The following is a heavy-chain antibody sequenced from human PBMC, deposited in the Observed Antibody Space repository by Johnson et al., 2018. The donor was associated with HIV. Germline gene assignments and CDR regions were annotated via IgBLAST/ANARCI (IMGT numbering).Heavy chain of an antibody. CDR3: ASPYSYGLDDAFDI. CDR2: IKQDGSEK. Sequence: VQLVESGGGLVQPGGSLRLSCAASGFTFIRYWMSWVRQAPGKGLEWVANIKQDGSEKTYVDSVKGRFTISRDNAKKSLYLQMNSLRAEDTAVYYCASPYSYGLDDAFDIWGLGTMVTVSS. CDR1: GFTFIRYW. V-gene: IGHV3-7*05. J-gene: IGHJ3*02. D-gene: IGHD5-18*01.